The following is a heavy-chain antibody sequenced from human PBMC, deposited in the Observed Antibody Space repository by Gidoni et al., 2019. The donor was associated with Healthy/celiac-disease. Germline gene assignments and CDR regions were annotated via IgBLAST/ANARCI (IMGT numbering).Heavy chain of an antibody. J-gene: IGHJ2*01. V-gene: IGHV3-15*01. Sequence: EVQLVESGGGLVKPGGSLRLSCAASGFTFSNAWLSWVRQAPGKGLEWVGRIKSETDGGTTDYAAPVKGRFTISRDDSKNTLYLQMNSLKTEDTAVYYCTTVGYYDILTGYYKTYWYFDLWGRGTLVTVSS. CDR3: TTVGYYDILTGYYKTYWYFDL. D-gene: IGHD3-9*01. CDR1: GFTFSNAW. CDR2: IKSETDGGTT.